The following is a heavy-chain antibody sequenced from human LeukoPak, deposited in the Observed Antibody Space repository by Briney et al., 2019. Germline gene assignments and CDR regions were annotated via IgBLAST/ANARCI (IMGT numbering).Heavy chain of an antibody. CDR3: AKVGGYYYDSSGYYYDY. D-gene: IGHD3-22*01. CDR1: GFTFDDYA. Sequence: GGSLRLSCAASGFTFDDYAMHWVRQAPGKGLEWVSGISWNSGSIGYADSVKGRFTISRDNAKNSLYLQMNSLGAEDTALYYCAKVGGYYYDSSGYYYDYWGQGTLVTVSS. J-gene: IGHJ4*02. V-gene: IGHV3-9*01. CDR2: ISWNSGSI.